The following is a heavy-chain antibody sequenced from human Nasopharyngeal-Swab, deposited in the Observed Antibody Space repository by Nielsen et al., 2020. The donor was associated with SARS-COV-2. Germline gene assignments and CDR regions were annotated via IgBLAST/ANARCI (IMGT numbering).Heavy chain of an antibody. CDR2: ISSSGSTI. CDR3: ARDDYDSSGHRWFDP. J-gene: IGHJ5*02. D-gene: IGHD3-22*01. V-gene: IGHV3-48*04. Sequence: GESLKISCAASGFTFSTYRMNWVRQAPGKGLEWVSYISSSGSTIYYADSVKGRFTISRDNAKNSLYLQMNSLRAEDTAVYYCARDDYDSSGHRWFDPWGQGTLVTVSS. CDR1: GFTFSTYR.